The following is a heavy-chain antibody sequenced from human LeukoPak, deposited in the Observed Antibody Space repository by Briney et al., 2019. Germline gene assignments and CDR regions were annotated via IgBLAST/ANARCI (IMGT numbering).Heavy chain of an antibody. Sequence: ASVKDSCKASRYTFTGNFRHWVRQAPGQGLEWMGWINPRSGGTNYAQKLQGRVTMTRDTSNTTAYMELSRVRSYDTAVYYCVKMHYDFWSAFHIWGQGTMVTVSS. CDR1: RYTFTGNF. J-gene: IGHJ3*02. V-gene: IGHV1-2*02. D-gene: IGHD3-3*01. CDR2: INPRSGGT. CDR3: VKMHYDFWSAFHI.